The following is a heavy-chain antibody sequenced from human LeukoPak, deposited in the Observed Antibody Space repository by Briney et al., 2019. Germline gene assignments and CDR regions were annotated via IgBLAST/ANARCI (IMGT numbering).Heavy chain of an antibody. CDR3: AKVGYFYDSSGYSHEDLFDY. Sequence: GGSLRLSCAASGFTFSNYAMSWVRQAPGKGLEWVSGISGSGSSTHYADSVKGRFTLSRDNSKNTLYLLMSSLRAEDTAVYYCAKVGYFYDSSGYSHEDLFDYWGQGTLVTVSS. CDR1: GFTFSNYA. CDR2: ISGSGSST. D-gene: IGHD3-22*01. V-gene: IGHV3-23*01. J-gene: IGHJ4*02.